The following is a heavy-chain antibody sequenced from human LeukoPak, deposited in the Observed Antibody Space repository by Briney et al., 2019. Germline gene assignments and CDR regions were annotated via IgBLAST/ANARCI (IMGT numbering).Heavy chain of an antibody. D-gene: IGHD1-1*01. V-gene: IGHV3-30*18. Sequence: PGGSLRLSCAASGFTFSSYGMHWVRQAPGKGLEWVAVISYDGNNNYYADSVKGRFTISRDNSKNTMYLQMNSLRAEDTAVYYCAKSPKTGFLFDYWGKGTLVTVSP. J-gene: IGHJ4*02. CDR3: AKSPKTGFLFDY. CDR2: ISYDGNNN. CDR1: GFTFSSYG.